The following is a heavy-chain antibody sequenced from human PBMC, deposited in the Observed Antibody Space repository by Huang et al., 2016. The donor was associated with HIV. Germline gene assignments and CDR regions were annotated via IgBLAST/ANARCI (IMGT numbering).Heavy chain of an antibody. V-gene: IGHV3-30*03. CDR3: ARGPIRFLAWLLNFDY. CDR1: GFTFSSYG. Sequence: QILLIESGGGVVQPGRSLRLSCAASGFTFSSYGMHWVRQARCKGVGWVGVITYEDENKYDADSVRGRFTISRDNSKNTLDLQMNSLRIEDTAVYYCARGPIRFLAWLLNFDYWGQGALVTVSS. D-gene: IGHD3-3*01. J-gene: IGHJ4*02. CDR2: ITYEDENK.